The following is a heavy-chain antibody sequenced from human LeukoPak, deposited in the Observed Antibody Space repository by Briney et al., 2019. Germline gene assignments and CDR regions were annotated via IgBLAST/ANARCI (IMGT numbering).Heavy chain of an antibody. Sequence: ASVKVSCKASGYTFTSYGISWVRQAPGQGREWMGWISAYNGNTNYAQKLQGRVTMTTATSTSTAYMELRSLRCDDTAVHYCAGELVVAGESVYWGQGTLVTVSS. CDR2: ISAYNGNT. J-gene: IGHJ4*02. CDR3: AGELVVAGESVY. V-gene: IGHV1-18*01. D-gene: IGHD6-19*01. CDR1: GYTFTSYG.